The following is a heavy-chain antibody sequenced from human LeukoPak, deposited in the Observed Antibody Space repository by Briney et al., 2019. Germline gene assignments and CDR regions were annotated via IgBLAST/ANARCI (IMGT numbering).Heavy chain of an antibody. Sequence: GRSLRLSCAASGFTFSSYAMHWVRQAPGKGLEWVAVISYDGSNKYYADSVKGRFTISRDNSKNTLYLQMNSLRAEDTAVYYCAREDDVATIYSSGFDYWGQGTLVTVSS. V-gene: IGHV3-30-3*01. CDR1: GFTFSSYA. CDR2: ISYDGSNK. D-gene: IGHD5-12*01. CDR3: AREDDVATIYSSGFDY. J-gene: IGHJ4*02.